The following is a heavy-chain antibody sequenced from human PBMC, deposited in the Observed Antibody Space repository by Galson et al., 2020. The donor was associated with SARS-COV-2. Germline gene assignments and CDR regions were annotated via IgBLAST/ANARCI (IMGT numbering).Heavy chain of an antibody. V-gene: IGHV4-4*02. Sequence: ASKTLSLTCAVSGGSIRSSNWRSWVRQPPGQGLEWIGELSHSGRTNYNPSLKSRVTISVDKSKNQFSLKLSSVAAADTAGDYCRVRGVGGRPHYDYWGQGTLVTVSS. J-gene: IGHJ4*02. CDR1: GGSIRSSNW. CDR3: RVRGVGGRPHYDY. D-gene: IGHD3-10*01. CDR2: LSHSGRT.